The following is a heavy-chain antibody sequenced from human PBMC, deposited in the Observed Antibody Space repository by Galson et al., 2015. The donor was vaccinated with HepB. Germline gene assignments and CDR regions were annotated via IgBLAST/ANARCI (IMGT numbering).Heavy chain of an antibody. D-gene: IGHD3-10*01. CDR2: IRYDGSNK. CDR3: ARSYGSGSYYRVWYFDL. V-gene: IGHV3-30*02. J-gene: IGHJ2*01. Sequence: SLRLSCAASGFTFSSYGMHWVRQAPGKGLEWVAFIRYDGSNKYYADSVKGRFTISRDNSKNTLYLQMNSLRAEDTAVYYCARSYGSGSYYRVWYFDLWGRGTLVTVSS. CDR1: GFTFSSYG.